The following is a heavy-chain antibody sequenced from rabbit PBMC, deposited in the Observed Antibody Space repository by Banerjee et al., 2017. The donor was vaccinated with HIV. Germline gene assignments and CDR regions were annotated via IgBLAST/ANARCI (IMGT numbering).Heavy chain of an antibody. D-gene: IGHD4-1*01. Sequence: QSLEESGGDLVKPGASLTLTSTASGIDFSSSYWMCWVRQAPGKGLEWIACIYAGSSGNTYYASWAKGRFTISKASWTTVTLQMTSLTAADTASYFCARDLAGVIGWNFNLWGPGTLVTVS. CDR1: GIDFSSSYW. CDR2: IYAGSSGNT. J-gene: IGHJ4*01. CDR3: ARDLAGVIGWNFNL. V-gene: IGHV1S40*01.